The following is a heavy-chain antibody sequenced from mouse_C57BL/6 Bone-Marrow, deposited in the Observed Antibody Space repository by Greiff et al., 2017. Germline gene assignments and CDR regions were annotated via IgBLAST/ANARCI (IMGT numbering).Heavy chain of an antibody. CDR3: ARDGYNWYFDV. Sequence: VQLQQSGAELARPGASVKMSCKASGYTFTSYTMHWVKQRPGQGLEWIGYINPSSGYTKYNQKFKDKATLTADKSSSTAYMQRSSLTSEDSAVYYCARDGYNWYFDVWGTGTTVTVSS. D-gene: IGHD2-3*01. CDR1: GYTFTSYT. J-gene: IGHJ1*03. CDR2: INPSSGYT. V-gene: IGHV1-4*01.